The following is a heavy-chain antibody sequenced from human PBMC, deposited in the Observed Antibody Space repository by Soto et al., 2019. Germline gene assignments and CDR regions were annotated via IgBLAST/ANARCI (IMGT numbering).Heavy chain of an antibody. D-gene: IGHD3-3*01. CDR1: GFTFGDYA. CDR2: IRSKAYGGTT. V-gene: IGHV3-49*03. CDR3: TRDLSIVGSLEWLYYFDL. Sequence: GGSLRLSCTASGFTFGDYAMSWFRQAPGKGLEWVGFIRSKAYGGTTEYAASVKGRFTISRDDSKSIAYLQMNSLKTEDTAVYYCTRDLSIVGSLEWLYYFDLWGRGTLVTVSS. J-gene: IGHJ2*01.